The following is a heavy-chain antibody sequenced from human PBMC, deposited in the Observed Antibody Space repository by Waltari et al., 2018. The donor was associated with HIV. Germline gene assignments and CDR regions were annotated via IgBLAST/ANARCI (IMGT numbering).Heavy chain of an antibody. D-gene: IGHD3-22*01. Sequence: QVYLVQSGPEVKRPGASVKISCKAYGYTFINFDVNWVRQATGQGPEWLGWRNPNSGNTASPYIFEERVTMRRDVSTATAYMEMSGLTPEDTAIYYCARNSSGKGNRYFYYGLDVWGQGTPVTV. J-gene: IGHJ6*02. CDR1: GYTFINFD. CDR2: RNPNSGNT. CDR3: ARNSSGKGNRYFYYGLDV. V-gene: IGHV1-8*02.